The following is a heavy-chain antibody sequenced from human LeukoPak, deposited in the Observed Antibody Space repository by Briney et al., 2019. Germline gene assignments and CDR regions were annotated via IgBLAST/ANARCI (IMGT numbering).Heavy chain of an antibody. J-gene: IGHJ4*02. Sequence: PSETLSLTCTVSGGSISSYYWSWLRQPPGKGLEWFAYRHHSGSSNYNPPLESRVTVSVDTSNNQFSLRVTSVTAADTAVYYCARVVGSGWNYFDSWGQGTLVTVSS. D-gene: IGHD6-19*01. CDR1: GGSISSYY. CDR3: ARVVGSGWNYFDS. CDR2: RHHSGSS. V-gene: IGHV4-59*01.